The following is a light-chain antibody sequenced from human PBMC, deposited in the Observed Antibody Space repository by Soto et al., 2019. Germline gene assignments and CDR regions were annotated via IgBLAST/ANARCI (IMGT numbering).Light chain of an antibody. Sequence: DIQMTQSPSSLSASVGDRVTITCRASQTISSYLNWYQQKPGKAPKLLIYGASSLQSGVPSSFSGRGSGTDFTLTISSLQPEDFATYYCQQSYSTLFTFGPGTKVDIK. V-gene: IGKV1-39*01. CDR3: QQSYSTLFT. CDR2: GAS. CDR1: QTISSY. J-gene: IGKJ3*01.